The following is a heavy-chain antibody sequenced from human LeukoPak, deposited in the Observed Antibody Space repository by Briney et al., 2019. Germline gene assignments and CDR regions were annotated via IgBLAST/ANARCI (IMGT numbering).Heavy chain of an antibody. J-gene: IGHJ3*02. V-gene: IGHV3-13*01. Sequence: PGGSLRLSCAASGFTFNSYDMHWVRQTTGKGLEWVSGIGTTGDTYYPGPVKGRFTISRENAKNSLYLQMNNLRADDTAVYYCSRGHLPVVDGDGLSDAFDIWGQGTMVTVSS. CDR2: IGTTGDT. D-gene: IGHD2-15*01. CDR3: SRGHLPVVDGDGLSDAFDI. CDR1: GFTFNSYD.